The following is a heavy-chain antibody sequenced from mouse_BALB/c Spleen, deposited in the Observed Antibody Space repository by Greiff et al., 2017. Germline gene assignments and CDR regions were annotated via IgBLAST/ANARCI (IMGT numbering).Heavy chain of an antibody. CDR2: IQPNSGNT. CDR1: GYTFTSSW. Sequence: VQLQQPGSVLVRPGASVKLSCKASGYTFTSSWMHWAKQRPGQGLEWIGEIQPNSGNTNYNEEFKGKATLTVDTSSSTAYVDLSSLTAEDSAIYYCARSPYENWFAYWGQGTLVTVSA. J-gene: IGHJ3*01. D-gene: IGHD2-3*01. CDR3: ARSPYENWFAY. V-gene: IGHV1S130*01.